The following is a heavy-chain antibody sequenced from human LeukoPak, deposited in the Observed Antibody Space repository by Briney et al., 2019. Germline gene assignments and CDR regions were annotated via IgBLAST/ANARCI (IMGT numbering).Heavy chain of an antibody. D-gene: IGHD3-3*01. CDR3: ASDKGTIFGVYGMDV. CDR2: ISSSSSYI. CDR1: GFTFSSYS. V-gene: IGHV3-21*01. Sequence: PGGSLRLSCAASGFTFSSYSMNWVRQAPGKGLEWVSSISSSSSYIYYADSVKGRFTISRDNAKNSLYLQMNSLRAEDTAVYYCASDKGTIFGVYGMDVWGQGTTVTVSS. J-gene: IGHJ6*02.